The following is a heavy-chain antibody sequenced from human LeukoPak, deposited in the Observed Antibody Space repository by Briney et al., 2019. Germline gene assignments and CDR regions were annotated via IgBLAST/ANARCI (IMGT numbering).Heavy chain of an antibody. CDR3: ARDFMVRGDQVNYYYYYMDV. Sequence: TSETLSLTCTVSGGSISSYYWSWIRQPPGKGLEWIGYISDSGTTNYNPSLKSRVTTSLDTSKKQFSLQLRSVTAADTAVYYCARDFMVRGDQVNYYYYYMDVWGTGATITVSS. J-gene: IGHJ6*03. V-gene: IGHV4-59*01. CDR1: GGSISSYY. CDR2: ISDSGTT. D-gene: IGHD3-10*01.